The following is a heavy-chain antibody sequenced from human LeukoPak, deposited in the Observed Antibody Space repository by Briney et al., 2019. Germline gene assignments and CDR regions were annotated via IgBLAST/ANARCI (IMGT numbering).Heavy chain of an antibody. CDR2: IIPIFGTA. Sequence: ASVKVSCKASGGTFSSYAISWLRQAPGQGLEWMGGIIPIFGTANYAQKFQGRVTITTDESTSTAYMELSSLRSGDTAIYYCARLFRLADPSRGYFDYWGPGRLVTVSS. V-gene: IGHV1-69*05. CDR1: GGTFSSYA. CDR3: ARLFRLADPSRGYFDY. J-gene: IGHJ4*02. D-gene: IGHD3-9*01.